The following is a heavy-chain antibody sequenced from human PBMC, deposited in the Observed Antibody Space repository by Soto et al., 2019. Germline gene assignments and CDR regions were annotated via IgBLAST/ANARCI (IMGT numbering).Heavy chain of an antibody. CDR3: ARVIYRYCSGGSCYSQNHDAFDI. CDR1: GYTFTSYG. V-gene: IGHV1-18*01. Sequence: ASVKVSCKASGYTFTSYGISWVRQAPGQGLEWMGWISAYNGNTNYAQKLQGRVTMTTDTSTSTAYMELRSLRSDDTAVYYCARVIYRYCSGGSCYSQNHDAFDIWGQGTMVTVSS. J-gene: IGHJ3*02. CDR2: ISAYNGNT. D-gene: IGHD2-15*01.